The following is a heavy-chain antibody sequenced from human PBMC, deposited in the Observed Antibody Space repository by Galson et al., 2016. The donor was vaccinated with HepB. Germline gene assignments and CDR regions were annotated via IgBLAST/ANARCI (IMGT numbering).Heavy chain of an antibody. D-gene: IGHD3-22*01. J-gene: IGHJ4*02. Sequence: SLRLSCAASGFIFSDHWMTWVRQTPGKGLEWVANIKQDGTDEHFVDSVKGRFTISRDNAKNSLYLQMNSLRAEDTAVYYCARLSGYLAYYFDYWGPGTQVTVSS. CDR3: ARLSGYLAYYFDY. CDR1: GFIFSDHW. CDR2: IKQDGTDE. V-gene: IGHV3-7*03.